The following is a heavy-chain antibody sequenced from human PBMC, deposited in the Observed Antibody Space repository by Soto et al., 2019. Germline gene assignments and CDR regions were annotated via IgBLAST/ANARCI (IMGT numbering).Heavy chain of an antibody. Sequence: ASVKVSCKASGYTFTSYGISWVRQAPGQRLEWMGWISAYNGNTNDAQKLQGRVTMTTDTSTSTAYMELRSLRSDDTAVYYCARDQGPYSDGYSFDYWGQGTLVTVSS. V-gene: IGHV1-18*04. J-gene: IGHJ4*02. CDR3: ARDQGPYSDGYSFDY. CDR1: GYTFTSYG. D-gene: IGHD5-18*01. CDR2: ISAYNGNT.